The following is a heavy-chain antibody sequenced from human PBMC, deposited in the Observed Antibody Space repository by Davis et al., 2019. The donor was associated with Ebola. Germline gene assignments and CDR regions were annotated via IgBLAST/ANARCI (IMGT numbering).Heavy chain of an antibody. V-gene: IGHV3-48*02. CDR1: EFAFSQNV. J-gene: IGHJ6*02. Sequence: PGGSLRLSCATSEFAFSQNVMNWVRQAPGKGLEWVSHIGASSYHISYADSVKDRFIISRDNAHSSLYLQLNSLRDEDTAVYFCARRILSPSRGGMDVWGRGTTVIVSS. D-gene: IGHD2/OR15-2a*01. CDR3: ARRILSPSRGGMDV. CDR2: IGASSYHI.